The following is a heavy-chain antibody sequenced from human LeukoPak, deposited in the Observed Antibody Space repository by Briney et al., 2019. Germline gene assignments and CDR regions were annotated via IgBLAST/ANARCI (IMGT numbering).Heavy chain of an antibody. CDR1: GYTFTGYY. CDR3: ASDCSSTSCYLDY. D-gene: IGHD2-2*01. Sequence: ASVKVSCKASGYTFTGYYMHWVRQAPGQGLEWMGWISAYNGNTNYAQKLQGRVTMTTDTSTSTAYMELRSLRSDDTAVYYCASDCSSTSCYLDYWGQGTLVTVSS. CDR2: ISAYNGNT. V-gene: IGHV1-18*04. J-gene: IGHJ4*02.